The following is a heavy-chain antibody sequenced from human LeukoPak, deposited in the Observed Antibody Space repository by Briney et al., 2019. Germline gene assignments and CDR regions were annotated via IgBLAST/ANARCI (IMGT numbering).Heavy chain of an antibody. J-gene: IGHJ4*02. CDR2: ISSSSSYI. CDR1: GFTFSSYS. CDR3: ARHIVVVTANLIDY. D-gene: IGHD2-21*02. Sequence: PGGSVRLSCAASGFTFSSYSMNWVRQAPGGGLGWVSSISSSSSYIYYADSVKGRFTISRDNAKNSLYLQMNSLRAEDTAVYYCARHIVVVTANLIDYWGQGTLVTVSS. V-gene: IGHV3-21*01.